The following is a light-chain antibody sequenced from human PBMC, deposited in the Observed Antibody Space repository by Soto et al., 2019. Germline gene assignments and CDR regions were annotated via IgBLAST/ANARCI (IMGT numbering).Light chain of an antibody. CDR1: QSVGTF. J-gene: IGKJ4*02. CDR2: GAS. CDR3: QQCYNWPRT. V-gene: IGKV3-15*01. Sequence: SVFTLSPATLSLSPGQRATLSGRASQSVGTFFAWYQQKPGQAPRLLTYGASTRATGITARFSGSGSGTEFTLTISSLQPEDFAVYYCQQCYNWPRTFGRGTQVEIK.